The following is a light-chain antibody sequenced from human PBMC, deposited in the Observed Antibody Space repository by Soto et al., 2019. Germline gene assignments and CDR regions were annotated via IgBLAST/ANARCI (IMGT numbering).Light chain of an antibody. CDR2: GAS. V-gene: IGKV1-39*01. CDR3: QQSYRTPLT. J-gene: IGKJ1*01. CDR1: QTISSW. Sequence: DIQMTQSPSTLSGSVGDRVTITCRASQTISSWLAWYQQKPGKAPKLLIHGASTLQSGVPSRFSGSGSGTEFALTINSLQPEDFATYYCQQSYRTPLTFGQGTKVDIK.